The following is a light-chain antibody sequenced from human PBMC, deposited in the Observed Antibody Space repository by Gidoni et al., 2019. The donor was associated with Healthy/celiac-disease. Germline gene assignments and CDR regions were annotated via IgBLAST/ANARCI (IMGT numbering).Light chain of an antibody. CDR2: GAS. J-gene: IGKJ1*01. CDR1: QSVSRN. Sequence: IVMTQSPATLSVSPGERATLSCRASQSVSRNLAWYQQKPGQAPRLLIYGASTRATGIPARFSGSGSGTEFTLTISSLQSEDFAVYYCQQYNNWLWTFGQGTKVEIK. CDR3: QQYNNWLWT. V-gene: IGKV3-15*01.